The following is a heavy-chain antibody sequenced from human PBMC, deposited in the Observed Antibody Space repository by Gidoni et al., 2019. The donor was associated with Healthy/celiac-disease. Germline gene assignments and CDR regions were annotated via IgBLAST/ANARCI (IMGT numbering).Heavy chain of an antibody. CDR2: INHSGST. CDR3: ARGPSPSLTRQYSGARYWFDP. Sequence: QVQLQQWGAGLLKPSETLSLTCAVYGGSFSGSSWRWIRQPPGKGLEWIGEINHSGSTNYNPSLKSRVTISVDTSKNQFSLKLSSVTAADTAVYYCARGPSPSLTRQYSGARYWFDPWGQGTLVTVSS. V-gene: IGHV4-34*01. D-gene: IGHD4-17*01. J-gene: IGHJ5*02. CDR1: GGSFSGSS.